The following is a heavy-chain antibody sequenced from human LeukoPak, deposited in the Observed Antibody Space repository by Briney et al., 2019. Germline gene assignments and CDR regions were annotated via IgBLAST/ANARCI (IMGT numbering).Heavy chain of an antibody. Sequence: KSSETLSLTCAVSGGSISSSNYCWGWIRPPPGKGLEWYGSIYYSRTTYYNPSLKSRVTISVDTSKNQFSLKLSSVTAADTAVYYCARADRITIFGVVSQGPVGFDPWGQGTLVTVSS. J-gene: IGHJ5*02. CDR2: IYYSRTT. D-gene: IGHD3-3*01. CDR3: ARADRITIFGVVSQGPVGFDP. CDR1: GGSISSSNYC. V-gene: IGHV4-39*07.